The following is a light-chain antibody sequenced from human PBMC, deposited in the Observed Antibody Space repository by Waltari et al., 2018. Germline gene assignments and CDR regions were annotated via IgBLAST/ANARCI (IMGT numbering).Light chain of an antibody. Sequence: EIVLTQSPVTLSLSPGQRATLSCRASQSVDNFLGWYHQKPGQAPRLLIYDATKRAPGSPARFSGCGSATDFTLTISSLEPEDVGLYYCHQGSTWPRTFGQGTKLEI. V-gene: IGKV3-11*01. CDR1: QSVDNF. J-gene: IGKJ2*01. CDR3: HQGSTWPRT. CDR2: DAT.